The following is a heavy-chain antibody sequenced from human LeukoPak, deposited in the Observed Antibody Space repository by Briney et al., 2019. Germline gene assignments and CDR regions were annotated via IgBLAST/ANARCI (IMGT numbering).Heavy chain of an antibody. V-gene: IGHV4-39*01. D-gene: IGHD2-2*01. CDR3: ARLVRSGYCSTTSCYGYYFDY. Sequence: SETLSLTCTVSGGSISSYYWGWIRQPPGKGLEWIGSMYYSGSTYYNPSLKSRVTISVDTSKNQFSLKLSSVAAADTAVYYCARLVRSGYCSTTSCYGYYFDYWGQGTLVTVSS. J-gene: IGHJ4*02. CDR2: MYYSGST. CDR1: GGSISSYY.